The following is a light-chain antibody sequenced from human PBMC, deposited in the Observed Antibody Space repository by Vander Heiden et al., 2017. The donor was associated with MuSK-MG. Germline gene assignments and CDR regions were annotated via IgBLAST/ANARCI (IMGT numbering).Light chain of an antibody. Sequence: DIQMTQSPSSLSASVGDRVTITCRASQDIASSLAWYQQRPGKAPKLLLYSASRLQSGVPSRFSGSGSGTDNTLTISSLQPEDFATYYCQQDYSAPLTFGGGTKVEIK. V-gene: IGKV1-NL1*01. CDR3: QQDYSAPLT. CDR2: SAS. CDR1: QDIASS. J-gene: IGKJ4*01.